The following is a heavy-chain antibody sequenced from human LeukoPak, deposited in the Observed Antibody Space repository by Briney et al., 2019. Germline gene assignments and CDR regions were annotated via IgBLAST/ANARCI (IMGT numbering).Heavy chain of an antibody. CDR3: ASSRSGSYYIYFDY. J-gene: IGHJ4*02. D-gene: IGHD3-10*01. V-gene: IGHV3-53*01. CDR1: GFTVSSNY. Sequence: GGSLRLSCAASGFTVSSNYMSWVRQAPGKGLEWVSVIYSGGSTYYADSVKGRFTISRDNSKNTLYLRMNSLRAEDTAVYYCASSRSGSYYIYFDYWGQGTLVTVSS. CDR2: IYSGGST.